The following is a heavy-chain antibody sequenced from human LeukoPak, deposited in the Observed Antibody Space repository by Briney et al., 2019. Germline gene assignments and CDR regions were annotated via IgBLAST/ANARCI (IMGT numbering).Heavy chain of an antibody. V-gene: IGHV3-66*01. CDR1: GLIDSDNF. J-gene: IGHJ5*02. D-gene: IGHD3-10*01. CDR2: MCSGGSK. CDR3: FVGPHPYDSGDGPPT. Sequence: GGSLRLSCEASGLIDSDNFMRWVRQPPGKGLEWVSVMCSGGSKYYADSVKGRFTISRDNSENTVYLQMNSLRSDDTAVYYCFVGPHPYDSGDGPPTWGQGTLVTVSS.